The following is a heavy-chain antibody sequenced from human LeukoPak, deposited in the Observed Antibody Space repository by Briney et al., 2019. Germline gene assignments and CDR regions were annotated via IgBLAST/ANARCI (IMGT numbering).Heavy chain of an antibody. J-gene: IGHJ5*02. CDR3: ARGAIIMIPDLPGGMRWFDP. CDR2: ISAYNGNT. Sequence: GASVKVSSKASGYTFTSFGITWVRQAPGQGLEWMGWISAYNGNTNYAQKLQGRVTMTTDTSTSTAYMELRSLRSDDTAVYYCARGAIIMIPDLPGGMRWFDPWGQGTLVTVSS. V-gene: IGHV1-18*01. CDR1: GYTFTSFG. D-gene: IGHD3-16*01.